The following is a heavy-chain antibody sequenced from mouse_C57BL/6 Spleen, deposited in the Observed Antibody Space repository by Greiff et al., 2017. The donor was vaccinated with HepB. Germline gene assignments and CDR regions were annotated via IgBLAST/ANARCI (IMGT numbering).Heavy chain of an antibody. CDR1: GYTFTSYW. CDR2: IHPSDSDT. V-gene: IGHV1-74*01. J-gene: IGHJ3*01. CDR3: ASYDYDPGWFAY. Sequence: QVQLKQPGAELVKPGASVKVSCKASGYTFTSYWMHWVKQRPGQGLEWIGRIHPSDSDTNYNQKFKGKATLTVDKSSSTAYMQLSSLTSEDSAVYYCASYDYDPGWFAYWGQGTLVTVSA. D-gene: IGHD2-4*01.